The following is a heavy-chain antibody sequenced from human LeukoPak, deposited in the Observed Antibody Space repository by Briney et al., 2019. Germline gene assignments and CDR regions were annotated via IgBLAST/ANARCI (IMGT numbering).Heavy chain of an antibody. D-gene: IGHD3-22*01. V-gene: IGHV1-24*01. Sequence: ASVKVSCKVSGYTLTELSMHWVRQAPGKGLEWMGGFDPEDGETIYAQKFQGRVTMTEDTSTDTAYMELSSLRSEDTAVYYCATANYYDSSGYFTDFDYWGQETLVTVSS. CDR1: GYTLTELS. CDR3: ATANYYDSSGYFTDFDY. CDR2: FDPEDGET. J-gene: IGHJ4*02.